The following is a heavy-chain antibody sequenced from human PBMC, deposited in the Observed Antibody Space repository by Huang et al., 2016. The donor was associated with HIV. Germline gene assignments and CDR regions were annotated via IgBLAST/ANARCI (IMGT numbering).Heavy chain of an antibody. CDR1: GFSLTTPGVS. CDR3: AHSVGLFDY. J-gene: IGHJ4*02. D-gene: IGHD2-15*01. Sequence: QIALKESGPTLVKPTQTLTLTCTFSGFSLTTPGVSVGWIRQPPGKALEWLALIYSADDKRYSPSLKSRLTIAKDTARKQVVLTMTKMAPVDTATYYCAHSVGLFDYWGQGTLVTVSS. CDR2: IYSADDK. V-gene: IGHV2-5*02.